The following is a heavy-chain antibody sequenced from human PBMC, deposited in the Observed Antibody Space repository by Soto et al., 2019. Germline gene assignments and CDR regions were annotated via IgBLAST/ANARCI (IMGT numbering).Heavy chain of an antibody. Sequence: ASVKVSCKASGYTFTSYYMHWVRQATGQGLEWMGWMNPNSGNTGYAQKFQGRATMTRNTSISTAYMELSSLRSEDTAVYYCARERSSSKRFDPWGQGTLVTVSS. J-gene: IGHJ5*02. D-gene: IGHD3-16*02. CDR3: ARERSSSKRFDP. V-gene: IGHV1-8*02. CDR1: GYTFTSYY. CDR2: MNPNSGNT.